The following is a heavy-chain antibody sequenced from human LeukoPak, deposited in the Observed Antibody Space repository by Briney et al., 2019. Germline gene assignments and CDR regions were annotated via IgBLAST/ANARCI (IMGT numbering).Heavy chain of an antibody. J-gene: IGHJ3*02. CDR3: ARDPGDYYGSGSSDAFDI. CDR1: GFTFSSYG. D-gene: IGHD3-10*01. V-gene: IGHV3-33*01. CDR2: IWYDGSNK. Sequence: PGGSLRLSCAASGFTFSSYGMHWVRQAPGKGLEWVAVIWYDGSNKYHADSVKGRFTISRDNSKNTLYLQMNSLRAEDTAVHYCARDPGDYYGSGSSDAFDIWGQGTMVTVSS.